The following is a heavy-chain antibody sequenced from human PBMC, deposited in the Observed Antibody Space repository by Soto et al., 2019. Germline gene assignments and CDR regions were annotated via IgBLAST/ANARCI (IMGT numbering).Heavy chain of an antibody. CDR1: GGSISSSSYY. Sequence: SETLSLTCTVSGGSISSSSYYWGWIRQPPGKGLEWIGSIYYSGSTYYNPSLKSRVTISVDTSKNQFSLKLSSVTAADTAVYYCANNYDFWSGYSPYYYYYMDVWGKGTTVTVSS. D-gene: IGHD3-3*01. CDR3: ANNYDFWSGYSPYYYYYMDV. CDR2: IYYSGST. V-gene: IGHV4-39*01. J-gene: IGHJ6*03.